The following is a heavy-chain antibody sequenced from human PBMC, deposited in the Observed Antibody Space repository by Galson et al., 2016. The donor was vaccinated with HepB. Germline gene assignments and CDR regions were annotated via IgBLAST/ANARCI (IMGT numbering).Heavy chain of an antibody. Sequence: SLRLSCAASGLTFSSYAMSWVRQAPGKGLEWVSGVSGSGGGTYYGGSVKGRFNISRDNSKNTLYLEMSSLRVEDTAVYYCAKVLVGSARPGAFDHWGQGTLVTVSS. D-gene: IGHD6-6*01. J-gene: IGHJ4*02. CDR3: AKVLVGSARPGAFDH. CDR2: VSGSGGGT. CDR1: GLTFSSYA. V-gene: IGHV3-23*01.